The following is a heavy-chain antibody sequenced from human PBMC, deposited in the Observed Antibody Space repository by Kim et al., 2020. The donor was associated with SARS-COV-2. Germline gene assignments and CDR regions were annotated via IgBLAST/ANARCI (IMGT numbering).Heavy chain of an antibody. Sequence: SETLSLTCAVYGGSFSGYYWSWIRQPPGKGLEWIGEINHSGSTNYNPSLKSRVTISVDTSKNQFSLKLSSVTAADTAVYYCAREINSGSYFSCGMDVWGQGTTVTVSS. CDR2: INHSGST. CDR1: GGSFSGYY. D-gene: IGHD1-26*01. J-gene: IGHJ6*02. CDR3: AREINSGSYFSCGMDV. V-gene: IGHV4-34*01.